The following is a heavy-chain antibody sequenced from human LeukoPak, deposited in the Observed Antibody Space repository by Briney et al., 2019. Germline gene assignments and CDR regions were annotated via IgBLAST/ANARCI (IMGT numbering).Heavy chain of an antibody. J-gene: IGHJ6*03. CDR2: IPYDGSNK. V-gene: IGHV3-30*02. CDR1: GFAFSGHG. D-gene: IGHD3-10*01. CDR3: AKGVGGSANYYYMDV. Sequence: GGSLRLSCAASGFAFSGHGIHWVRQAPGKGLEWVAFIPYDGSNKFYTDSVKGRFTISRDNSKNTLYLQMNSLRAEDTAVYYCAKGVGGSANYYYMDVWGKGTTVTVSS.